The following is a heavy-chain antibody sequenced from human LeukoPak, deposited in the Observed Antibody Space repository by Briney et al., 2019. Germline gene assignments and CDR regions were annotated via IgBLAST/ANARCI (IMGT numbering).Heavy chain of an antibody. CDR2: ISSSSSYI. D-gene: IGHD5-18*01. Sequence: GGSLRLSCAASGFIFSNYNMNWVRQAPGKGLEWVSSISSSSSYIYYADSVKGRFTISRDNAKNSLYLQMNSLRAEDTAVYYCARDEANSYANYWGQGTLVTVSS. J-gene: IGHJ4*02. V-gene: IGHV3-21*01. CDR3: ARDEANSYANY. CDR1: GFIFSNYN.